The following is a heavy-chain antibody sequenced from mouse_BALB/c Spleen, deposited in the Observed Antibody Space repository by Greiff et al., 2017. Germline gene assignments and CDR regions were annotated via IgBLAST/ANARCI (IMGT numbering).Heavy chain of an antibody. V-gene: IGHV5-15*02. D-gene: IGHD1-1*01. CDR1: GFTFSDYG. J-gene: IGHJ2*01. CDR2: ISNLAYSI. Sequence: EVMLVESGGGLVQPGGSRKLSCAASGFTFSDYGMAWVRQAPGKGPEWVAFISNLAYSIYYADTVTGRFTISRENAKNTLYLEMSSLRSEDTAMYYCARGTTVVAWGYYFDYWGQGTTLTVSS. CDR3: ARGTTVVAWGYYFDY.